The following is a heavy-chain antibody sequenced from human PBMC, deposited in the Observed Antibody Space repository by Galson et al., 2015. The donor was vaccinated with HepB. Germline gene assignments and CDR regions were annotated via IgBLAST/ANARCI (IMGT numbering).Heavy chain of an antibody. CDR3: ARSYCSGGSCSAYYFDY. Sequence: SVKVSCKASGYTFTSYAMHWVRQAPGQRLEWMGWVNAGNGNTKYSQKFQGRVTITRDTSASTAYMELSSLRSEDTAVYYCARSYCSGGSCSAYYFDYWGQGTLVTVSS. J-gene: IGHJ4*02. CDR1: GYTFTSYA. D-gene: IGHD2-15*01. V-gene: IGHV1-3*01. CDR2: VNAGNGNT.